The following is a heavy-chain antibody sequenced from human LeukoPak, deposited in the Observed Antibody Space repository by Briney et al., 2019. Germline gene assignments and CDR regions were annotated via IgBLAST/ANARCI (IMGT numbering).Heavy chain of an antibody. Sequence: SETLSLTCTVSGGSIGSYYGSWLRQPPGKGLEWIGYIYYSGNTNYNPSLKSRVTISVDTSTNQFPLKLSSVTAADTAVYYCARDASVGGMDVWGQGTTVTVSS. CDR1: GGSIGSYY. CDR2: IYYSGNT. V-gene: IGHV4-59*01. J-gene: IGHJ6*02. CDR3: ARDASVGGMDV.